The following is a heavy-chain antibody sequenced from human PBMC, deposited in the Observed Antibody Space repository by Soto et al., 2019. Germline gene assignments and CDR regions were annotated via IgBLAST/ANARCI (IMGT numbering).Heavy chain of an antibody. CDR3: AIEHYDDSSGYYST. CDR1: GYTFTGYY. Sequence: ASVKVSCKASGYTFTGYYMHWVRQAPGQGLEWMGWINPNSGGTNYAQKFQGWVTMTRDTSISTAYMELSRLRSDDTAVYYCAIEHYDDSSGYYSTWAQGTLVTVSS. CDR2: INPNSGGT. D-gene: IGHD3-22*01. V-gene: IGHV1-2*04. J-gene: IGHJ5*02.